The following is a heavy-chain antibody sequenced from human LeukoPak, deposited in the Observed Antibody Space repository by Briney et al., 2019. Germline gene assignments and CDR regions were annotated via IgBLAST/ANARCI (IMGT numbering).Heavy chain of an antibody. J-gene: IGHJ4*02. CDR2: INQDGTEK. D-gene: IGHD2-21*02. CDR1: GFTFSSHW. V-gene: IGHV3-7*01. Sequence: GGSLRLSCVASGFTFSSHWMTWVRQAPGKGLEWVATINQDGTEKYYVDSVNGRFTISRDNAKKSLYLQMNSLRAEDTAVYYCARDTPVSAGYFDYWGRGILVTVSS. CDR3: ARDTPVSAGYFDY.